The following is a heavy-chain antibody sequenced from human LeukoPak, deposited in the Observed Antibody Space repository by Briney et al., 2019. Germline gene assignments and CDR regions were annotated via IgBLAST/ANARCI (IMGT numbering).Heavy chain of an antibody. Sequence: TGGSLRLSCAASGFTFSSYAMHWVRQAPGKGLEWVAVISYDGSNKYYADSVMGRFTISRDNSKNTLYLQMNSLRAEDTAVYYCARAPLPYSSGWYNAFDIWGQGTMVTVSS. D-gene: IGHD6-19*01. CDR3: ARAPLPYSSGWYNAFDI. V-gene: IGHV3-30-3*01. CDR2: ISYDGSNK. CDR1: GFTFSSYA. J-gene: IGHJ3*02.